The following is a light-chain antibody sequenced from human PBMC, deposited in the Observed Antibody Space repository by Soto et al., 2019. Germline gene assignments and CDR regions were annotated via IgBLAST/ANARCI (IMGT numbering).Light chain of an antibody. Sequence: IVLTQSQGTLSLSPGERATLSCRASQNVRMNYLARYQQRPGQAPRLLMYGAFIRATGIPDRISGSGSGTDFTVTISRLEPEDFAVYYCQYYGGYYGSSPRYTFGQGTKVDIK. CDR2: GAF. CDR3: QYYGGYYGSSPRYT. CDR1: QNVRMNY. J-gene: IGKJ2*01. V-gene: IGKV3-20*01.